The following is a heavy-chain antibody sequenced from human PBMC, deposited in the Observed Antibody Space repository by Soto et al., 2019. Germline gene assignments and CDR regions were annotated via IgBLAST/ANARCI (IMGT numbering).Heavy chain of an antibody. CDR2: ISAYNGNT. CDR3: ARNPKTAYGEYFQH. J-gene: IGHJ1*01. Sequence: VASVKVSCKASGYTFPSYGISWVRQATGQGLEWMGWISAYNGNTNYAQKLQGRVTMTTDTSTSTAYMELRSLRSDDTAVYYCARNPKTAYGEYFQHWGQGTLVTVSS. CDR1: GYTFPSYG. D-gene: IGHD3-16*01. V-gene: IGHV1-18*01.